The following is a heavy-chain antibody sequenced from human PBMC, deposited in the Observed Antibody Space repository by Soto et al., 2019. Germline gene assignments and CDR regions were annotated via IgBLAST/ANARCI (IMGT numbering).Heavy chain of an antibody. CDR1: GYTFTSYG. J-gene: IGHJ6*03. Sequence: ASVKVSCKASGYTFTSYGISWVRQAPGQGLEWMGWISAYNGNTNYAQKLQGRVTMTTDTSTSTAYMELRSLRSDDTAVYYCARDTPPQVDYYYYMDVWGKGTTVTVSS. CDR3: ARDTPPQVDYYYYMDV. CDR2: ISAYNGNT. D-gene: IGHD1-26*01. V-gene: IGHV1-18*01.